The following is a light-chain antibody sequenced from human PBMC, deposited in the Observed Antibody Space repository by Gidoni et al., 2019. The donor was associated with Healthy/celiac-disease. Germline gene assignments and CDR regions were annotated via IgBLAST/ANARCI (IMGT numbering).Light chain of an antibody. V-gene: IGKV2-28*01. CDR1: QSLLHSNGYNY. CDR2: LGS. J-gene: IGKJ2*04. CDR3: MQALQTRCS. Sequence: DIVMPQSPFSLPVTPGAPASISCRSSQSLLHSNGYNYLDWYLQKPGHSPQLLIYLGSNRASGVPDRFSGRGSGTDFTLKISRVEAEDVGVYYCMQALQTRCSFGQGTKLEIK.